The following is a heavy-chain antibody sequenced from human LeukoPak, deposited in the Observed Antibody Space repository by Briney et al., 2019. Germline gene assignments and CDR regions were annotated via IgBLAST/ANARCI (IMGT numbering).Heavy chain of an antibody. D-gene: IGHD3-9*01. V-gene: IGHV1-18*01. CDR1: GYTFTSYG. CDR2: ISAYNGNT. Sequence: GASVKVSCKASGYTFTSYGISWVRQAPGQGLEWMGWISAYNGNTNYAQKLQGRVTMTTDTSTSTAYMELRSLRSDDTAVYYCAREAQGYFDWFTPSYIWGQGTMVTVSS. J-gene: IGHJ3*02. CDR3: AREAQGYFDWFTPSYI.